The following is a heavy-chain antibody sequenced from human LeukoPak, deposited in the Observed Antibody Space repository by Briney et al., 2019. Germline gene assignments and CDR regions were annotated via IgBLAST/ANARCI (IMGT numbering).Heavy chain of an antibody. Sequence: WVAIIYYDGNNKYYADSVKGRFTISKDNSKNTLYLQMNSLRAEDTAMYYCATSEPGIAVALWGQGTLVIVSS. D-gene: IGHD6-19*01. J-gene: IGHJ4*02. CDR2: IYYDGNNK. V-gene: IGHV3-33*01. CDR3: ATSEPGIAVAL.